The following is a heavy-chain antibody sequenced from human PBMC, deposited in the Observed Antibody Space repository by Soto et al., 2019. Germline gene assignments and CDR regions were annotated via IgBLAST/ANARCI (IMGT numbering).Heavy chain of an antibody. D-gene: IGHD3-9*01. Sequence: RASVKVSCKASGYTFTSYDINWVRQATGQGLEWMGWMNPNSGNTGYAQKFQGRVTMTRNTSISTAYMELSSLRSEDTAVYYCASEYYAILNGYRPWYYYGMDLWGQGTTVTVSS. V-gene: IGHV1-8*01. CDR1: GYTFTSYD. CDR2: MNPNSGNT. J-gene: IGHJ6*02. CDR3: ASEYYAILNGYRPWYYYGMDL.